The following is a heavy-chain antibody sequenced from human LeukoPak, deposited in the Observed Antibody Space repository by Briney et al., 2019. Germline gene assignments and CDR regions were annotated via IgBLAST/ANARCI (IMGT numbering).Heavy chain of an antibody. CDR3: ARHLKIVVVPAAIQH. J-gene: IGHJ1*01. Sequence: SETLSLTCTVSGYSISSGYCWGWIRPPPGKGLEWIGSIYHSGSTYYNPSLKSRVTISVDTSKNQFSLKLSSVTAADTAVYYCARHLKIVVVPAAIQHWGQGTLVTVSS. V-gene: IGHV4-38-2*02. CDR2: IYHSGST. CDR1: GYSISSGYC. D-gene: IGHD2-2*01.